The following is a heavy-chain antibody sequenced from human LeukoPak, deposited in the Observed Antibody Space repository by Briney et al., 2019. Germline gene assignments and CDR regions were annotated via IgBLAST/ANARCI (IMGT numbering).Heavy chain of an antibody. CDR2: ITSGSSYI. J-gene: IGHJ3*02. D-gene: IGHD5-12*01. CDR3: ARDQGGYNAFDI. Sequence: PGGSLRLSCAASGFTSSDYSMNWVRQAPGKGLEWVSLITSGSSYIYYADSVRGRFTISRDNAKTSLYLQLNNLRAEVTAVYYCARDQGGYNAFDIWGQGTMVTVSS. V-gene: IGHV3-21*01. CDR1: GFTSSDYS.